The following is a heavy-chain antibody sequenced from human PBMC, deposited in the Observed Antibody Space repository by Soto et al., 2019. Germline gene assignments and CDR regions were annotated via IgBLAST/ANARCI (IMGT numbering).Heavy chain of an antibody. CDR3: ARGQEGIVATH. J-gene: IGHJ4*02. CDR2: IKDGGST. CDR1: GGSLTGYY. D-gene: IGHD5-12*01. Sequence: QVQLQQWGAGLLKPSETLSLTCAVNGGSLTGYYWSWIRQPPGKGLEWIGEIKDGGSTNYSPSLKMRVTISADTSKNQFSLKLNSVTAADTAVYYCARGQEGIVATHWDQGTLVTVSS. V-gene: IGHV4-34*01.